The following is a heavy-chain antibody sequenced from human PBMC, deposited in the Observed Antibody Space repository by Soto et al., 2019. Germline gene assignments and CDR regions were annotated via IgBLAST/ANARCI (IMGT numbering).Heavy chain of an antibody. D-gene: IGHD2-21*02. CDR1: GGSISSGGYY. Sequence: SETLSLTCTVSGGSISSGGYYWSWIRQHPGKGLEWIGYIYYSGSTYYNPSLKSRVTISVDTSKNQFSLKLSSVTAADTAVYYCARRVVVTDPISWYFDLWGRGTLVTVSS. CDR2: IYYSGST. CDR3: ARRVVVTDPISWYFDL. J-gene: IGHJ2*01. V-gene: IGHV4-31*03.